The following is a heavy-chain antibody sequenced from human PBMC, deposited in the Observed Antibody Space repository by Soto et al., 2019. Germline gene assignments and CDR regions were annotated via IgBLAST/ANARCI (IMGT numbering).Heavy chain of an antibody. CDR3: ARDYYKYYDSSGYYRSPAY. CDR1: GFTFTNYW. V-gene: IGHV3-48*01. CDR2: ICSSRSTI. J-gene: IGHJ4*02. D-gene: IGHD3-22*01. Sequence: GGSLRLSCEASGFTFTNYWMNWVRQAPGKGLEWVAYICSSRSTIYYADSVKGRFTISRDNSRNTLFLQMNSLRAEDTAVYYCARDYYKYYDSSGYYRSPAYWGQGTLVTVSS.